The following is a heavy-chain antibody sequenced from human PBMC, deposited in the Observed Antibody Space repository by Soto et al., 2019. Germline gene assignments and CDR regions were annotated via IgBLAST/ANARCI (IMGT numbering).Heavy chain of an antibody. D-gene: IGHD1-26*01. CDR3: SRMEGG. V-gene: IGHV3-72*01. CDR1: GFTFSEHY. J-gene: IGHJ4*02. CDR2: SRNEAKSYST. Sequence: EVQLVESGGGLVQPGGSLTLSCAASGFTFSEHYMEWVRQAPVKGLEWVARSRNEAKSYSTDYAASVKGRFTVSIDLSMNSLYLQINNLKTEDTAVYYCSRMEGGWGQGTLVTVSS.